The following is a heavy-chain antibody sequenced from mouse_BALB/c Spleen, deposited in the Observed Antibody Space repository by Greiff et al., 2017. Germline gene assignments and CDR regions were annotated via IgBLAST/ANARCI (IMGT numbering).Heavy chain of an antibody. D-gene: IGHD2-10*01. CDR3: ARAPTGPHWYCDV. CDR2: IRSGGSYT. CDR1: GFTFSSYA. V-gene: IGHV5-9-4*01. Sequence: EVMLVESGGGLVKPGGSLKLSCAASGFTFSSYAMSWVRQSPEKRLEWVAEIRSGGSYTYYPDTVTGLFTIARDTAKNTLYLEMSSMRSEDTAMYYCARAPTGPHWYCDVWGAGTTVTVSS. J-gene: IGHJ1*01.